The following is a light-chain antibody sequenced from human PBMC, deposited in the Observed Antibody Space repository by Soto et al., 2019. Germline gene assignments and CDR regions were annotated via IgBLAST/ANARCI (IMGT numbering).Light chain of an antibody. Sequence: QSVLTQPTSVSGSPGQSITISCTGTNSDVGSYNLVSWYQQHPGKAPKLMIYEGSKRPSGVSNRFSGSRSGNTASLTISGLQAEDEADYYCCSYAGSGTFYVFGTGTKLTVL. J-gene: IGLJ1*01. V-gene: IGLV2-23*03. CDR2: EGS. CDR1: NSDVGSYNL. CDR3: CSYAGSGTFYV.